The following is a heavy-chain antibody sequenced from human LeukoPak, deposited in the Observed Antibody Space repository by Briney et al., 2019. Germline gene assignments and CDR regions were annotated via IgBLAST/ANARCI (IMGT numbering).Heavy chain of an antibody. J-gene: IGHJ6*03. CDR3: ARGEGTQVLRFLEWLPLYYMDV. V-gene: IGHV4-59*01. CDR2: FYYSGST. CDR1: GGSISSYY. D-gene: IGHD3-3*01. Sequence: SETLSLTCTVSGGSISSYYWSWIRQPPGKGLEWIGYFYYSGSTNYNPSLKSRVTISVDTSKNQFSLKLSSVTAADTAVYYCARGEGTQVLRFLEWLPLYYMDVWGKGTTVTVSS.